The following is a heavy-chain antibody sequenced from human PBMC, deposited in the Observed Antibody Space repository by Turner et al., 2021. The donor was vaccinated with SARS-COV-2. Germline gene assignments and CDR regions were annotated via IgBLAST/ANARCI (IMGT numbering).Heavy chain of an antibody. J-gene: IGHJ4*02. D-gene: IGHD3-10*01. CDR1: GFTFSSYD. CDR2: IGTAGDT. V-gene: IGHV3-13*04. Sequence: EVRLVESGGGLVQPGGSLRLSCAASGFTFSSYDMHWVRQATGKGLEWVSAIGTAGDTYYPGSVKGRFTISRENAKNSLYLQMNSLRAGDTAVYYCARGSSGSGSYYLKYYFDYWGQGTLVTVSS. CDR3: ARGSSGSGSYYLKYYFDY.